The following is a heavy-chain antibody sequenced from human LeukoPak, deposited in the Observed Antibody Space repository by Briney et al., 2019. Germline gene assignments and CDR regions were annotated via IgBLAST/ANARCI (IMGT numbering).Heavy chain of an antibody. CDR3: ARHRLRSNSRSGNWFDP. J-gene: IGHJ5*02. D-gene: IGHD3-3*01. CDR2: IYYSGST. V-gene: IGHV4-39*01. Sequence: SETLSLPCTVSGGSISSSSYYWGWLRHPPGKGLEWIGSIYYSGSTYYNPSLKSRLTISVGTSKNQFSLKLSSVTAADTAVYYCARHRLRSNSRSGNWFDPWGQGTLVTVSS. CDR1: GGSISSSSYY.